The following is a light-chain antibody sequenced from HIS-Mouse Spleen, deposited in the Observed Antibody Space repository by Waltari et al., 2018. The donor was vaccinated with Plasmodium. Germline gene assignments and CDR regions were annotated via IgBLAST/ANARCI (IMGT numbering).Light chain of an antibody. CDR3: QSYDSSLSGYV. V-gene: IGLV1-40*01. CDR2: GNS. Sequence: QPPSVSGAPGQRVTISCTGSSSNIGAGYDVHWYQQLPGTAPKLLIYGNSNRPSGVPDRFSGSKSGTSASLAITGLQAEDEADYYCQSYDSSLSGYVFGTGTKVTVL. J-gene: IGLJ1*01. CDR1: SSNIGAGYD.